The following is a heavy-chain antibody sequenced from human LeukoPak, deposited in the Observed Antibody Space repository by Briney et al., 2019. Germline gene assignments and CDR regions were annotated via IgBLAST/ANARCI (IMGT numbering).Heavy chain of an antibody. V-gene: IGHV4-34*01. D-gene: IGHD3-22*01. CDR1: GGSFSGYY. J-gene: IGHJ4*02. CDR2: INHSGST. Sequence: SETLSLTCAVYGGSFSGYYWSWIRQPPGKGLEWIGEINHSGSTNYNPSLKSRVTISVDTSKNQFSLKLSSVTAADTAVYYCARALLYYYDRSGYYYWGKGPLVTVS. CDR3: ARALLYYYDRSGYYY.